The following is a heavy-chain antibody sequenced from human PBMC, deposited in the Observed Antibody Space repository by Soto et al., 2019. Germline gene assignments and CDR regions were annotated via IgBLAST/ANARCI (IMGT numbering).Heavy chain of an antibody. CDR1: GGSISSSSYY. D-gene: IGHD3-16*01. CDR2: IYYSGST. V-gene: IGHV4-39*01. Sequence: PSETLSLTCTVSGGSISSSSYYWGWIRQPPGKGLEWIGSIYYSGSTYYNPSLKSRVTISVDTSKNQFSLKLSSVTAADTAVYYCARQGVLGSNYYYYGMDVWGQGTTVTAP. CDR3: ARQGVLGSNYYYYGMDV. J-gene: IGHJ6*02.